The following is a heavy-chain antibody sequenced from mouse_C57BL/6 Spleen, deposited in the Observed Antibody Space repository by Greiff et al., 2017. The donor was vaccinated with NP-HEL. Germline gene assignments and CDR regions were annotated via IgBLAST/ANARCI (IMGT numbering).Heavy chain of an antibody. D-gene: IGHD4-1*01. Sequence: VQLQQSGPELVKPGASVKMSCKASGYTFTDYNMHWVKQSHGKSLEWIGYINPNNGGTSYNQKFKGKATLTVNKSSSTAYMELRSLTSEDSAVYDCARGGTGTFPWFAYWGQGTLVTVAA. CDR1: GYTFTDYN. J-gene: IGHJ3*01. CDR3: ARGGTGTFPWFAY. V-gene: IGHV1-22*01. CDR2: INPNNGGT.